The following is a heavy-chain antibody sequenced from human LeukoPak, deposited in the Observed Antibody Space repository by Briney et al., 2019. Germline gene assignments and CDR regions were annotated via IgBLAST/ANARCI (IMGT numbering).Heavy chain of an antibody. V-gene: IGHV4-34*01. D-gene: IGHD6-19*01. Sequence: SETLSLTCAVYGGSFSGYYWSWIRQPPGKGLEWIGEINHSGSTNYNPSLKSRVTISVDTSKNQFSLKLSSVTAADTAVYYCARTVTRYSSGWLGLAFDIWGQGTMVTVSS. J-gene: IGHJ3*02. CDR1: GGSFSGYY. CDR2: INHSGST. CDR3: ARTVTRYSSGWLGLAFDI.